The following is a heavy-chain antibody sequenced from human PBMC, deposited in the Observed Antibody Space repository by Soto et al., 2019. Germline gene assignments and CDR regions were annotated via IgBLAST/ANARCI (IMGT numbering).Heavy chain of an antibody. D-gene: IGHD6-19*01. CDR3: AKDTVLYSSGWYDY. Sequence: GGSLRLSCAASGFTFSSYAMTWVRQAPGKGLEWVSAISGSGGSTYYADSVKGRFTISRDNSKNTLYLQMNSLRAEDTAVYYCAKDTVLYSSGWYDYWGQGTLVTVSS. J-gene: IGHJ4*02. CDR1: GFTFSSYA. V-gene: IGHV3-23*01. CDR2: ISGSGGST.